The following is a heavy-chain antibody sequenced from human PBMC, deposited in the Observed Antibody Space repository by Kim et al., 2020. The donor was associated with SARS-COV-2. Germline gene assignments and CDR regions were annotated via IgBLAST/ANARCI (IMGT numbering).Heavy chain of an antibody. CDR2: INTNTGNP. D-gene: IGHD4-17*01. CDR3: ARDGPLGNHYENYFDY. CDR1: GYTFTSYA. Sequence: ASVKVSCKASGYTFTSYAMNWVRQAPGQGLEWMGWINTNTGNPTYAQGFTGRFVFSLDTSVSTAYLQISSLKAEDTAVYYCARDGPLGNHYENYFDYWGQGTLVTVSS. V-gene: IGHV7-4-1*02. J-gene: IGHJ4*02.